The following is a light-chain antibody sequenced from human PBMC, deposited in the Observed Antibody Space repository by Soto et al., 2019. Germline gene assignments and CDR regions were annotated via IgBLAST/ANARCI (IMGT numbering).Light chain of an antibody. CDR1: QSVSSN. J-gene: IGKJ1*01. CDR2: GAS. CDR3: QQYGSSRPT. Sequence: EIVMTQSPATLSVSPGERASVSCRASQSVSSNLAWYQQKPGQAPRPLIYGASTRATGIPARFSGSGSGTEFTLTISRLEPEDFAVYYCQQYGSSRPTFGQGTKVDIK. V-gene: IGKV3-15*01.